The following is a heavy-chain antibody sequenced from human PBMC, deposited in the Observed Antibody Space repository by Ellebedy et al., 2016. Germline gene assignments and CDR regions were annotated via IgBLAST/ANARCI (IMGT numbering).Heavy chain of an antibody. J-gene: IGHJ4*02. Sequence: GESLKISCAASGFTVSSNYMSWVRQAPGKGLEWVSVIYSGGSTYYADSVKGRFTISRDNSKNPLYLQMNSLRAEDTAVYYCARVEMATITADYWGQGTLVTVSS. CDR2: IYSGGST. CDR3: ARVEMATITADY. CDR1: GFTVSSNY. V-gene: IGHV3-53*01. D-gene: IGHD5-24*01.